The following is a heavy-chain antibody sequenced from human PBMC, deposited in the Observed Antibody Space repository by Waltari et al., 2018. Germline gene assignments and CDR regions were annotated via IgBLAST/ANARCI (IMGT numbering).Heavy chain of an antibody. CDR1: GGSFSGYY. V-gene: IGHV4-34*01. J-gene: IGHJ4*02. CDR3: ARARWLPVPFPFDY. CDR2: INHGGIGESNQSEST. Sequence: QVQLQQWGAGLLKPSETLSLTCAVYGGSFSGYYWSWIRQPPGKGLEWIGEINHGGIGESNQSESTNHNPSLKSRVTISVDTSKNQFSLKLSSVTAADTAVYYGARARWLPVPFPFDYWGQGTLVTVSS. D-gene: IGHD6-19*01.